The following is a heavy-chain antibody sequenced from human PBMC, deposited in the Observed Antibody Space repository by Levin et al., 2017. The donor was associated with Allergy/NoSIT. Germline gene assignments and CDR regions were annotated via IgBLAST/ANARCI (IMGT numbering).Heavy chain of an antibody. Sequence: PSETLSLTCGVDGGSFISSYWSWIRQPPGKGLEWIGEINHSGTAKYNPSLKSRLTMSVDTSENQISLRLSPVTAGDTAVYYCAGAFASAGTDSLYFYYYGVDIWGQGTTVSVSS. CDR1: GGSFISSY. CDR2: INHSGTA. V-gene: IGHV4-34*01. CDR3: AGAFASAGTDSLYFYYYGVDI. D-gene: IGHD6-13*01. J-gene: IGHJ6*02.